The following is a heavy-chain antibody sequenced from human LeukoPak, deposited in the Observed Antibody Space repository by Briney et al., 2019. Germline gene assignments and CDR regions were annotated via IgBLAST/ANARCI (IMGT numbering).Heavy chain of an antibody. CDR1: GGSISSGDYY. D-gene: IGHD1-26*01. CDR2: IYYSGST. Sequence: SETLSLTCTVSGGSISSGDYYWSWIRQPPGKGLEWIGYIYYSGSTYYNPSLKSRVTISVDTSKNQFSLKLSSVTAADTAVYYCAKYTSGSYFFSRNYFDYWGQGTLVTVSS. CDR3: AKYTSGSYFFSRNYFDY. V-gene: IGHV4-30-4*01. J-gene: IGHJ4*02.